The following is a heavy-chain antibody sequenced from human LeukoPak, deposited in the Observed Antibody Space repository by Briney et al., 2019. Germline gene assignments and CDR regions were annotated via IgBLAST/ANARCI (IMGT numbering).Heavy chain of an antibody. CDR3: AKGIGPNWFDP. CDR1: GFTFSSYA. V-gene: IGHV3-23*01. D-gene: IGHD2-21*01. Sequence: GGSLRLSCAASGFTFSSYAMSWVRQAPGKGLEWVSVISGSGGSTYYADSVKGRFTISRDNSKNTLYLQMSSLRAEDTAVFYCAKGIGPNWFDPWGQGTLVTVSS. CDR2: ISGSGGST. J-gene: IGHJ5*02.